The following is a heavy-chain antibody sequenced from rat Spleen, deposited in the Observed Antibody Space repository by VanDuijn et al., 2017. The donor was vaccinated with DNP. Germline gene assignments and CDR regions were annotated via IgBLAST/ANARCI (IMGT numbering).Heavy chain of an antibody. CDR3: VRLEILRTYFDY. Sequence: EVKLVESGGGLVQPGNSLKLSCAASGFNFNDYWMGWVRQAPGKGLEWIGEINKESGTIIYSPSLKDKFAISRDNAKSSLYLQMASLRSEDTSTYHCVRLEILRTYFDYWGQGVMVTVSS. CDR2: INKESGTI. J-gene: IGHJ2*01. D-gene: IGHD1-6*01. CDR1: GFNFNDYW. V-gene: IGHV4-2*01.